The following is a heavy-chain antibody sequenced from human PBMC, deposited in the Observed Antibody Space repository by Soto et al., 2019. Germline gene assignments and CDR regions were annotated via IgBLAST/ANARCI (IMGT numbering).Heavy chain of an antibody. CDR1: GFTFSSYG. Sequence: GGSLRLSCAASGFTFSSYGMHWVRQAPGKGLEWVAVISYDGSNKYYADSVKGRFTISRDNSKNTLYLQMNSLRAEDTAVYYCAKDWNWNPSYYYYYYMDVWGKGTTVTVSS. J-gene: IGHJ6*03. D-gene: IGHD1-1*01. CDR2: ISYDGSNK. V-gene: IGHV3-30*18. CDR3: AKDWNWNPSYYYYYYMDV.